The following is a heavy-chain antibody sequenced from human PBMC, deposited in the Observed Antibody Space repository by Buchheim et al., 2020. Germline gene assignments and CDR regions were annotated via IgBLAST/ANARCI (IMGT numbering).Heavy chain of an antibody. CDR1: GGSFSGYY. Sequence: QVQLQQWGAGLLKPSETLSLTCAVYGGSFSGYYWSWIRQPPGKGLEWIGEINHSGSTNYNPSLKSRVTISVDTSKNQFSLKLSSVTAADTAVYYCASWGEGHCSGGSCYGGSFDYWGQGTL. CDR3: ASWGEGHCSGGSCYGGSFDY. V-gene: IGHV4-34*01. D-gene: IGHD2-15*01. J-gene: IGHJ4*02. CDR2: INHSGST.